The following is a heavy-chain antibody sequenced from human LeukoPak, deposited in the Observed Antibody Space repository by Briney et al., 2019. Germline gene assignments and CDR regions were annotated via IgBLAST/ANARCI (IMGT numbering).Heavy chain of an antibody. V-gene: IGHV4-4*02. J-gene: IGHJ5*02. CDR2: IYYTGNT. CDR1: GGSITSSNW. CDR3: AKSNAWDWFDP. D-gene: IGHD4-11*01. Sequence: SETLSFTCAVSGGSITSSNWWSWVRQPPGKGLEWIGEIYYTGNTNYNPSLKSRVTISVDKSNNQFSLNLSSVTAADTAVYYCAKSNAWDWFDPWGQGTLVTVSS.